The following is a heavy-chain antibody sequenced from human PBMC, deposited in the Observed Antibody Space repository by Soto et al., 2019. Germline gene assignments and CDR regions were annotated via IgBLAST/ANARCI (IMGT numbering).Heavy chain of an antibody. V-gene: IGHV1-69*13. Sequence: ASVKVSCKASGGTFSSYAISWVRQAPGQGLEWMGGIIPIFGTANYAQKFQGRVTIAADESTSTAYMELSSLRSEDTAVYYCARASYCSGGSCYLGIILAVYYYGMDVWGQGTTVTVSS. D-gene: IGHD2-15*01. CDR2: IIPIFGTA. CDR1: GGTFSSYA. CDR3: ARASYCSGGSCYLGIILAVYYYGMDV. J-gene: IGHJ6*02.